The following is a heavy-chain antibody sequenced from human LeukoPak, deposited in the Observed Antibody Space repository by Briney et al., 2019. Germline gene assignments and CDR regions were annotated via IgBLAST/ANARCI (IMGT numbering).Heavy chain of an antibody. CDR2: IYYSGGT. V-gene: IGHV4-59*01. CDR3: ARTTEGGYTYNYFYYYYMDV. D-gene: IGHD5-18*01. Sequence: MASETLSLTCIVSGGSISGYYWTWIRQPPGKGLEWIGYIYYSGGTNYNPSLKSRVTISVDTSKNQFSLKLSSVTAADTAVYYCARTTEGGYTYNYFYYYYMDVWGKGTTVTISS. CDR1: GGSISGYY. J-gene: IGHJ6*03.